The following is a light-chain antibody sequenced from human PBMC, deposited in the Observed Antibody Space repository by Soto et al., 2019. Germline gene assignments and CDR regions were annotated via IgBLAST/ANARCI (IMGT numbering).Light chain of an antibody. CDR3: QKYSSVPV. CDR2: AAS. J-gene: IGKJ3*01. CDR1: QGIRNF. V-gene: IGKV1-27*01. Sequence: DIQMTQSPPSLSASVGDRVTITCRASQGIRNFVAWYQQKPGKAPKLLIYAASTLQSGVPSRFSGSGSGTDFPLTINRLQPEDVATYSCQKYSSVPVFGPGPKVKIK.